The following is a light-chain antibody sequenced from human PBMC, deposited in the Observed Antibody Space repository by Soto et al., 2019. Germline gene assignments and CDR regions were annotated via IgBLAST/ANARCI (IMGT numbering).Light chain of an antibody. V-gene: IGKV3-11*01. CDR2: DAS. Sequence: EIVLTQSPATLSLSPGERATLSFRASQSVSSYLAWYQQKPGQAPRLLIFDASNRATGIPARFSGSGSGTDFTLTISSLEPEDFAVYYCQHRSIWPVSFGQGTRLEVK. J-gene: IGKJ5*01. CDR3: QHRSIWPVS. CDR1: QSVSSY.